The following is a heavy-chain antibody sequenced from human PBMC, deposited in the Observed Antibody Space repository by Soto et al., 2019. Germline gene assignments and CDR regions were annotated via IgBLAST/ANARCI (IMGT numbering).Heavy chain of an antibody. D-gene: IGHD1-1*01. CDR2: ISAHNGNT. CDR3: ARGRYGDY. Sequence: QVHLVQSGAEVKKPGASVKVSCQGSGYAFTTYGITWVRQAPGQGLEWMGWISAHNGNTNYAQKLQGRVTGTRDTSTSTAYMELRSLRYDVTAVYYCARGRYGDYWGQGALVTVSS. J-gene: IGHJ4*02. V-gene: IGHV1-18*01. CDR1: GYAFTTYG.